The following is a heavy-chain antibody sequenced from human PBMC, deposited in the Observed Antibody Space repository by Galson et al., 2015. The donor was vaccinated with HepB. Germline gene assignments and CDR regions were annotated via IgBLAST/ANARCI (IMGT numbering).Heavy chain of an antibody. Sequence: SVKVSCKVSGYTLTELSMHWVRQAPGKGLEWMGGFDPEDGETIYAQKFQGRVTMTEDTSTDTAYMELSSLRSEDTAVYYCATDSRYYGSGRSKAFGYWGQGTLVTVSS. J-gene: IGHJ4*02. CDR3: ATDSRYYGSGRSKAFGY. CDR1: GYTLTELS. D-gene: IGHD3-10*01. V-gene: IGHV1-24*01. CDR2: FDPEDGET.